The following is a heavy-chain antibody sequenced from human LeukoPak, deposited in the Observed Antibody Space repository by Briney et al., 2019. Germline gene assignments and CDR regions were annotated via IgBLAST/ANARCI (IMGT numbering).Heavy chain of an antibody. J-gene: IGHJ4*02. CDR3: AREFVVVTAISYYFDS. CDR2: ISSSSSYI. D-gene: IGHD2-21*02. Sequence: PGGSLRLSCAASGFTFSSYSMNWVRQAPGKGLEWVSSISSSSSYIYYADSVKGRFTISRDNSKNTLYLQMNSLRAEDTAVYYCAREFVVVTAISYYFDSWGQGTLVTVSS. CDR1: GFTFSSYS. V-gene: IGHV3-21*01.